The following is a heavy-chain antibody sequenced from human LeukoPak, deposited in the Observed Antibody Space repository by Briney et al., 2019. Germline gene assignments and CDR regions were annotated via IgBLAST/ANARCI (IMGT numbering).Heavy chain of an antibody. CDR2: IYYSGST. CDR1: GGSISSYY. Sequence: SETLSLTCTVSGGSISSYYWSWIRQPPGKGVEWIGYIYYSGSTNYYPSLKSRVTLSVDPSMHQFSLKLSSVTAADTAVYYCARDWGSSGGSCSYWYFALWGRGTLVTVSS. J-gene: IGHJ2*01. V-gene: IGHV4-59*01. CDR3: ARDWGSSGGSCSYWYFAL. D-gene: IGHD2-15*01.